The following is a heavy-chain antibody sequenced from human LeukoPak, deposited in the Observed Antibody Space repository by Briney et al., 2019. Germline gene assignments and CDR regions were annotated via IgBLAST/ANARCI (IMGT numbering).Heavy chain of an antibody. V-gene: IGHV4-61*08. J-gene: IGHJ4*02. CDR2: IYYSGST. CDR3: ARARRITGTGQFDY. CDR1: GGSISSGGYY. D-gene: IGHD1-7*01. Sequence: SQTLSLTCTVSGGSISSGGYYWSWIRQPPGKGLEWIGYIYYSGSTNYNPSLKSRVTISVDTSKNQFSLKLSSVTAADTAVYYCARARRITGTGQFDYWGQGTLVTVSS.